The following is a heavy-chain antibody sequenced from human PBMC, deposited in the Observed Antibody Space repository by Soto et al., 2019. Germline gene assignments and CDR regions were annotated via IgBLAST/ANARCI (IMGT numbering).Heavy chain of an antibody. CDR1: GDTFSNHA. J-gene: IGHJ6*03. Sequence: QVQLVQSGAEVKKPGSSVKVSCKASGDTFSNHAISWVRQAPGQGLEWMGGIIPILGVANYAQKLQGRVTITADKSTSTAYMELSGLRSADTAVYYCARVAEMGTVTKGYYYYMDVWGTGTTVTVSS. CDR3: ARVAEMGTVTKGYYYYMDV. D-gene: IGHD4-17*01. CDR2: IIPILGVA. V-gene: IGHV1-69*04.